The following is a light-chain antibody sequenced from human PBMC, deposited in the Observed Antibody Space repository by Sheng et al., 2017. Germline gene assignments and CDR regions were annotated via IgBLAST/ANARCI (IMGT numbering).Light chain of an antibody. Sequence: EIVLTQSPATLSLSPGERATLSCRASQSVSSYLAWYQQKPGQAPRLLIYDASNRATGIPARFSGSGSGTDFTLTISSLEPEDFAVYYCQQRSNWLFGGGTKVE. CDR1: QSVSSY. CDR3: QQRSNWL. CDR2: DAS. J-gene: IGKJ4*01. V-gene: IGKV3-11*01.